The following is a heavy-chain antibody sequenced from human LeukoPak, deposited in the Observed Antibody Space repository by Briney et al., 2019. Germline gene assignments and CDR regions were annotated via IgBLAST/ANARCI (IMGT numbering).Heavy chain of an antibody. D-gene: IGHD4-23*01. CDR1: GYTLTELS. V-gene: IGHV1-46*01. J-gene: IGHJ4*02. Sequence: GASVKVSCKVSGYTLTELSMHWVRQAPGQGLEWMGIINPSGGSTSYAQKFQGGVNMTRDTSTSTVYMELSSLRSEDTAVYYCARFYGGNPYSHFDYWGQGTLVTVSS. CDR2: INPSGGST. CDR3: ARFYGGNPYSHFDY.